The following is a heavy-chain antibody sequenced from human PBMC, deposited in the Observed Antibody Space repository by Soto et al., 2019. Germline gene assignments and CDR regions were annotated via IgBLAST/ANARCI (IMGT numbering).Heavy chain of an antibody. V-gene: IGHV3-21*01. CDR2: ISSSSSYI. CDR3: ARVSDSPGYYYYYMDV. D-gene: IGHD2-21*01. Sequence: GGSLRLSCAASGFTFSSYSMNWVRQAPGKGLEWVSSISSSSSYIYYADSVKGRFTISRDNAKNSLYLQMNSLRAEDTAVYYCARVSDSPGYYYYYMDVWGKGTTVTVSS. CDR1: GFTFSSYS. J-gene: IGHJ6*03.